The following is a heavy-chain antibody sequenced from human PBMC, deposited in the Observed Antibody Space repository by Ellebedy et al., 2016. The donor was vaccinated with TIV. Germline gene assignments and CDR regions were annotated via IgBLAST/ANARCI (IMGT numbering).Heavy chain of an antibody. Sequence: PGGSLRLSCAASGFTFSSYAMSWVRQAPGKGLEWVSAISGSGGSTYYADSVKGRFTISRDNSKNTLYLQMNSLRAEDTAIYYCAKDSTVEYFDFWSGDFDYWGQGTLVTVSS. D-gene: IGHD3-3*01. CDR2: ISGSGGST. J-gene: IGHJ4*02. CDR1: GFTFSSYA. CDR3: AKDSTVEYFDFWSGDFDY. V-gene: IGHV3-23*01.